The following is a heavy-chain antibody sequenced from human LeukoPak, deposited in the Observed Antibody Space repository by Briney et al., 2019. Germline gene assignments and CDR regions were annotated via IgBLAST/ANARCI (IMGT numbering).Heavy chain of an antibody. V-gene: IGHV3-30*18. CDR3: AKDLRRGWLRLRYYYYGMDV. Sequence: GRSLRLSCAASGFTFSSYGMHWVRQAPGKGLECVAVISYDGSNKYYADSVKGRFTISRDNSKNTLYLQMNSLRAEDTAVYYCAKDLRRGWLRLRYYYYGMDVWGQGTTLTVSS. CDR2: ISYDGSNK. J-gene: IGHJ6*02. D-gene: IGHD5-12*01. CDR1: GFTFSSYG.